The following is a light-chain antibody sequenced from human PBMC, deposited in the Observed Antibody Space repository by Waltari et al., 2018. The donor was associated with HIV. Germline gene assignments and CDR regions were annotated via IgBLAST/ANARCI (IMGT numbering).Light chain of an antibody. CDR3: QQYNSDFYT. V-gene: IGKV1-5*03. CDR1: QNVDSW. Sequence: IQMTQSPSILSASVGARVTITFRASQNVDSWLAWYQQRPGKAPKLLIYKASTLQYGVPARFTGSGSGTNFTLTINSLHPDDFATYYCQQYNSDFYTFGLGTRLDLK. CDR2: KAS. J-gene: IGKJ2*01.